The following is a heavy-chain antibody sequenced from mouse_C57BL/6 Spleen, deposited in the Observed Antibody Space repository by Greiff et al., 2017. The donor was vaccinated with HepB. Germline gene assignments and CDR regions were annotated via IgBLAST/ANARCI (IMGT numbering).Heavy chain of an antibody. CDR3: ARNHYGSSPLFDY. V-gene: IGHV1-69*01. CDR1: GYTFTSYW. Sequence: QVQLQQSGAELVMPGASVKLSCKASGYTFTSYWMHWVKQRPGQGLEWIGEIDPSDSYTNYNQKFKGKSTLTVDKSSSTAYMQLSSLTSEDSAVYYCARNHYGSSPLFDYWGQGTTLTVSS. CDR2: IDPSDSYT. D-gene: IGHD1-1*01. J-gene: IGHJ2*01.